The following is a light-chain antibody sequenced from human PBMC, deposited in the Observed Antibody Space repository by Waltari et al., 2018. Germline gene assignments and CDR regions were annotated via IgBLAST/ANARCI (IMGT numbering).Light chain of an antibody. Sequence: DIQMTQSPSSLSASVGDRVTTTCRASQSISTYLNWYQQKPGKAPKLLIYAASSLQSGVPSRLSGSGSGTDFTLTISSLHPEDFATYYCQQSYSTPLSFGGGTKVEIK. J-gene: IGKJ4*01. V-gene: IGKV1-39*01. CDR3: QQSYSTPLS. CDR2: AAS. CDR1: QSISTY.